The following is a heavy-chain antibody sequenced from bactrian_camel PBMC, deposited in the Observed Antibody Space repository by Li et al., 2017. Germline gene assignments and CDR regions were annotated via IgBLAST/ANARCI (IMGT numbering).Heavy chain of an antibody. D-gene: IGHD3*01. CDR1: GDTWSVSC. Sequence: HVQLVESGGGSVQAGGSARLSCVASGDTWSVSCMAWFRQAPGKEREWVGSIAISGGSTNYADSVKGRFTTYQDNAKRTTYLQMNSLKPEDTAMYYCAADPGGGNCRMTAIQGPGGDFHYWGQGTQVTVS. CDR3: AADPGGGNCRMTAIQGPGGDFHY. J-gene: IGHJ4*01. CDR2: IAISGGST. V-gene: IGHV3S53*01.